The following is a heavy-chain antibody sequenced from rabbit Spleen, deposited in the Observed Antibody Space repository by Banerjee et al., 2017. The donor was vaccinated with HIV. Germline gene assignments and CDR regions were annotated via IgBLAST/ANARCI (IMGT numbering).Heavy chain of an antibody. J-gene: IGHJ4*01. CDR2: IYSSVGST. D-gene: IGHD1-1*01. CDR1: GFSFSSNYW. Sequence: QLEESGGDLVKPGASLTLTCTASGFSFSSNYWICWVRQAPGKGLEWIGCIYSSVGSTYYASWAKGRFTISKTSSTTVTLQMTSLTAADTATYFCARFGSSSSYVNDFNLWGPGTLVTVS. V-gene: IGHV1S45*01. CDR3: ARFGSSSSYVNDFNL.